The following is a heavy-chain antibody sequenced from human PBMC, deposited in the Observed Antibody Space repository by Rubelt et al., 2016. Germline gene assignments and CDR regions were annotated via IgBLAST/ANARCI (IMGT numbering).Heavy chain of an antibody. V-gene: IGHV3-30*07. CDR2: ISYDGSNK. D-gene: IGHD2-21*02. CDR3: TTGAYCGGDCLDDAFDI. J-gene: IGHJ3*02. Sequence: ISYDGSNKYYADSVKGRFTISRDNSKNTLYLQMNSLKTEDTAVYYCTTGAYCGGDCLDDAFDIWGQGTMVTVSS.